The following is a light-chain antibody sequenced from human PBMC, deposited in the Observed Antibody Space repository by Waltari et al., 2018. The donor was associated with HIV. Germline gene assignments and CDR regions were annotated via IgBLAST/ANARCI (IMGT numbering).Light chain of an antibody. CDR2: EDN. V-gene: IGLV2-8*01. CDR3: SSYAGTNRL. CDR1: SSAVGGSKY. J-gene: IGLJ2*01. Sequence: QSALTQSPSASGSLGQSVTISSPGISSAVGGSKYASWYQHHPGKAPKLLIYEDNRRPSGVPDRFSGSKSGNTASLTVSGLQADDEADYYCSSYAGTNRLFGGGTKLTVL.